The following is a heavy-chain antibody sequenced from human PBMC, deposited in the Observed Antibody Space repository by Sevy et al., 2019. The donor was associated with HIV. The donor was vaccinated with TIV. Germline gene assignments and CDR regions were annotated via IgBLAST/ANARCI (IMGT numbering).Heavy chain of an antibody. CDR3: ARGYCSGGACYPGYSDS. V-gene: IGHV3-66*01. CDR1: GFTVGSNY. J-gene: IGHJ4*02. Sequence: GGSLRLSCTASGFTVGSNYMNWVRQAPGKGLEWVSIIYSNGNTYYADSVKGRFTISRDNSKNTLSLQMNALRAEDTAMYYCARGYCSGGACYPGYSDSWGQGTLVTVSS. D-gene: IGHD2-15*01. CDR2: IYSNGNT.